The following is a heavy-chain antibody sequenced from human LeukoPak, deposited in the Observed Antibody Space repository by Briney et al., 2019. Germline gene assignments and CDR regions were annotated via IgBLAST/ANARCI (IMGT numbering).Heavy chain of an antibody. CDR2: IYYSGRT. CDR3: ARRRYYDSSGYLE. CDR1: GDSVSRSDSY. J-gene: IGHJ1*01. V-gene: IGHV4-39*01. Sequence: PSETLSLNCTIFGDSVSRSDSYWDWIRQPPGKGLEWIGTIYYSGRTYYSPSLKSRVTLSVDMSNNQFSLTLSSVTAADTALYFCARRRYYDSSGYLEWGQGTLVTVSS. D-gene: IGHD3-22*01.